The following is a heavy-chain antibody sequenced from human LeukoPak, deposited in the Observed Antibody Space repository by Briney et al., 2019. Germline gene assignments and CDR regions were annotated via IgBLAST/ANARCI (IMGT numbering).Heavy chain of an antibody. D-gene: IGHD3-10*01. CDR3: ATQYYYGSGSYSHIYFDY. CDR2: IYSGGST. J-gene: IGHJ4*02. CDR1: GFTVSSNY. V-gene: IGHV3-53*04. Sequence: GGSLRLSCAASGFTVSSNYMSWVRQAPGKGLGWVSVIYSGGSTYYADSVKGRFTISRHNSKNTLYLQMNSLRAEDTAVYYCATQYYYGSGSYSHIYFDYWGQGTLVTVSS.